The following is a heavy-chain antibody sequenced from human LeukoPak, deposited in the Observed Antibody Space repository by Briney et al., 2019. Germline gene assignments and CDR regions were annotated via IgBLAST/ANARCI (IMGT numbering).Heavy chain of an antibody. CDR2: ISGSGIST. V-gene: IGHV3-23*01. CDR1: GFTFSSYA. CDR3: AKDRSIAAGDDAFDI. D-gene: IGHD6-13*01. Sequence: GGSLRLSCAASGFTFSSYAMNWVRQAPGKGLEWVSHISGSGISTYYADSVKGRFTFSRDNSKNTLYLQMNSLRSEDTAVYHCAKDRSIAAGDDAFDIWGQGTMVTVSS. J-gene: IGHJ3*02.